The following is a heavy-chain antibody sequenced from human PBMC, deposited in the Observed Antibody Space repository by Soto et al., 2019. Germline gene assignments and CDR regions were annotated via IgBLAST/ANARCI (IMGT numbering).Heavy chain of an antibody. Sequence: SETLSLTCTVSGGSISSGDYYWSWIRQPPGKGLEWIGYIYYSGSTYYNPSLKSRVTISVDTSKNQFSLKLSSVTAADTAVYYCDREGVEGYSYGYDYWGQGTLVTVS. CDR1: GGSISSGDYY. V-gene: IGHV4-30-4*01. D-gene: IGHD5-18*01. CDR3: DREGVEGYSYGYDY. J-gene: IGHJ4*02. CDR2: IYYSGST.